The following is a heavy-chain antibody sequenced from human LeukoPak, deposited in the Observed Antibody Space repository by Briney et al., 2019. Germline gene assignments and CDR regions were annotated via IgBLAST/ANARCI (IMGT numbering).Heavy chain of an antibody. CDR2: ISYDGSNK. Sequence: GGSLRLSCAASGFTFSSYAIHWVRQAPGKGLEWVAVISYDGSNKYYADSVKGRFTISRDNSKNTLYLQMNSLRAEDTAAYYCATASYYYYYGMDVWGQGTTVTVSS. CDR3: ATASYYYYYGMDV. CDR1: GFTFSSYA. J-gene: IGHJ6*02. V-gene: IGHV3-30-3*01.